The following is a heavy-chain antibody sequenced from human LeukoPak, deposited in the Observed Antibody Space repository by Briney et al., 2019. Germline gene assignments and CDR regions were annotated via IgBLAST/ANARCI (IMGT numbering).Heavy chain of an antibody. J-gene: IGHJ4*02. Sequence: GRSLRLSCAASGFTFDDYAMPWVRQAPGKGLEWVSGISWSSGSIGYADSVKGRFTVSRDNAKNSLYLQMNSLRAEDSALYYCAKDMTGQAVAADSWGQGTLVTVSS. CDR3: AKDMTGQAVAADS. D-gene: IGHD6-19*01. CDR1: GFTFDDYA. V-gene: IGHV3-9*01. CDR2: ISWSSGSI.